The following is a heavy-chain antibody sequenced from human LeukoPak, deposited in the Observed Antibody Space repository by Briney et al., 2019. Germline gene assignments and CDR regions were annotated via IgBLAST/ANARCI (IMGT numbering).Heavy chain of an antibody. CDR3: ATDSTMDWYFDL. CDR1: GYTLTELS. J-gene: IGHJ2*01. CDR2: FDPEDGET. D-gene: IGHD2-2*01. Sequence: GASVKVSCKVSGYTLTELSMHWVRQAPGKGLEWMGGFDPEDGETIYAQKFQGRVTMTEDTSTDTAYMELSSLRSEDTAVYYCATDSTMDWYFDLWGRGTLVTVPS. V-gene: IGHV1-24*01.